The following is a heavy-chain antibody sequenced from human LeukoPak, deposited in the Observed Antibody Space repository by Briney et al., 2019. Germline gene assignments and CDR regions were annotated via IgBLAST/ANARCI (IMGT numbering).Heavy chain of an antibody. CDR1: GISFSSYW. D-gene: IGHD4-17*01. CDR2: INEYGSER. V-gene: IGHV3-7*04. CDR3: AKDYDYGDYATDY. J-gene: IGHJ4*02. Sequence: GGSLRLSCAVSGISFSSYWMSWVRQVPGKGLEWVANINEYGSERQYLDSAKGRFTVSRDNSKNSLYLQMDSLRDEDTAVYYCAKDYDYGDYATDYWGQGTLVTVSS.